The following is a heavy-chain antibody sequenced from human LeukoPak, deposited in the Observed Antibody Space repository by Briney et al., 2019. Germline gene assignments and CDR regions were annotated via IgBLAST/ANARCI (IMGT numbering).Heavy chain of an antibody. J-gene: IGHJ6*03. CDR2: IYTSGST. Sequence: SQTLSLTCTVSGGSISSYYWSWIRQPAGKGLEWIGRIYTSGSTNYNPSLKSRVTMSVDTSKNQFSLKPSSVTAADTAVYYCARDLVLYGKGNYYYYYYMDVWGKGTTVTVSS. CDR1: GGSISSYY. D-gene: IGHD4-17*01. V-gene: IGHV4-4*07. CDR3: ARDLVLYGKGNYYYYYYMDV.